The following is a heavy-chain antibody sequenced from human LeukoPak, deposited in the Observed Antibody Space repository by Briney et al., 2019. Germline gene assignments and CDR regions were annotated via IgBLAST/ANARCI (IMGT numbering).Heavy chain of an antibody. CDR1: GGSVISHY. J-gene: IGHJ4*02. CDR2: VYTSGAT. V-gene: IGHV4-4*07. D-gene: IGHD5-18*01. Sequence: SETLSLTCTVSGGSVISHYWSWIRQPAGKGLEWIGRVYTSGATNYNPSLKSRVTMSLETSKNQFSLKLNSVTAADTAVYYYAARHTYGDYWGQGTLVTVSS. CDR3: AARHTYGDY.